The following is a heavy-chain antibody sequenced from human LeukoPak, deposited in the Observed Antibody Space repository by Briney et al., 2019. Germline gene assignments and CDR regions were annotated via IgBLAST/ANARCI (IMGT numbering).Heavy chain of an antibody. CDR3: VRARFTTFVYY. V-gene: IGHV3-11*05. Sequence: PGGSLRLSCAASGFTFKDFYMSWVRQAPGKGLEWVSYINHLGSQTDYADSVKGRFTISRDNAKNSLSLQRNNLSVDDTAVYYCVRARFTTFVYYWGQGTLVTVSS. CDR2: INHLGSQT. D-gene: IGHD1-14*01. CDR1: GFTFKDFY. J-gene: IGHJ4*02.